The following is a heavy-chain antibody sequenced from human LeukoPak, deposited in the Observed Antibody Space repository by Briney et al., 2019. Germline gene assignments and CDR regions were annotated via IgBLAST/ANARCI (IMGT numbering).Heavy chain of an antibody. Sequence: ASVKVFCKASGCTFTGYDLNWVRQATGQGLEWMGWMNPNSGNTGYAQKFQGRVTMTRNTSISTAYMELSSLRSEDTAVYYCARVRRHWFDPWGQGTLVTVSS. CDR1: GCTFTGYD. V-gene: IGHV1-8*01. J-gene: IGHJ5*02. CDR2: MNPNSGNT. CDR3: ARVRRHWFDP.